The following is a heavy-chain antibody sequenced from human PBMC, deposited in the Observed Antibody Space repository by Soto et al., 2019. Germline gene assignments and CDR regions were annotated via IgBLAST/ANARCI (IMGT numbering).Heavy chain of an antibody. CDR1: GGSFSGYY. J-gene: IGHJ6*02. Sequence: SETLSLTCAVYGGSFSGYYWSWIRQPPGKGLEWIGEINHSGSTNYNPSLKSRVTISVDTSKNQFSLKLSSVTAADTAVYYCAGTWLLGGMDVWGQGTTVTV. V-gene: IGHV4-34*01. CDR2: INHSGST. CDR3: AGTWLLGGMDV. D-gene: IGHD6-13*01.